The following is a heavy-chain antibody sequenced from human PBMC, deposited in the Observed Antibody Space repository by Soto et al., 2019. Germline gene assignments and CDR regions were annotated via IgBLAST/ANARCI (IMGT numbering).Heavy chain of an antibody. CDR1: GGSISSGGYY. CDR3: ARDSGFDPPYYYGMDV. CDR2: IYYSGST. J-gene: IGHJ6*02. Sequence: PSETLSLTCTVSGGSISSGGYYWSWIRQHPGKGLEWIGYIYYSGSTYYNPSLKSRVTISVDTSKNQFSLKLSSVTAADTAVYYCARDSGFDPPYYYGMDVWGQGTAVTVSS. D-gene: IGHD3-10*01. V-gene: IGHV4-31*03.